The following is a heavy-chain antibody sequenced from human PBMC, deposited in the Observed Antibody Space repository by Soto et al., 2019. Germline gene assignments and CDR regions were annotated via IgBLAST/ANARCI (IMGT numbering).Heavy chain of an antibody. J-gene: IGHJ5*02. CDR2: INAGNGNT. CDR3: GRSLLSVVGDDNWFDP. V-gene: IGHV1-3*01. D-gene: IGHD2-2*01. Sequence: AASVKVSCKASGYTFTSYAMHWVRQAPGQRLEWMGWINAGNGNTKYSQKFQGRVTITRDTCASTAYMELSSLRSEDTAVYYCGRSLLSVVGDDNWFDPWGQGTLVTVSS. CDR1: GYTFTSYA.